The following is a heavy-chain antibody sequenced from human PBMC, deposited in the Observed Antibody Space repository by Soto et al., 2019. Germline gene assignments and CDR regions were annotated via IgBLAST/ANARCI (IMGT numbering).Heavy chain of an antibody. V-gene: IGHV4-39*01. CDR1: GGSISSSSYY. D-gene: IGHD3-9*01. CDR2: IYYSGNT. CDR3: ARVTGYYAPDY. J-gene: IGHJ4*02. Sequence: SETLSLTCTVSGGSISSSSYYWGWIRQPPGKGLEWIGSIYYSGNTYYNPSLKSRVTISVDTSKNQFSLKLSSVTAADTAVYYCARVTGYYAPDYWGQGTLVTVSS.